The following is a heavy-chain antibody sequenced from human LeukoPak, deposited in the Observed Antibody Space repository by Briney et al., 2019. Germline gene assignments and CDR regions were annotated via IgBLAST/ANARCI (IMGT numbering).Heavy chain of an antibody. CDR2: VLYNGIT. CDR3: ARDLTTVTKGFDI. CDR1: GGSFSTHY. V-gene: IGHV4-59*11. J-gene: IGHJ3*02. D-gene: IGHD4-17*01. Sequence: SDTLSLTCSLSGGSFSTHYWTWLRQPPGKGLEWIGYVLYNGITNYNPSLRGRITISVDTSQNQFSLRLRSVTAADTAVYYCARDLTTVTKGFDIWGQGTMVTVSS.